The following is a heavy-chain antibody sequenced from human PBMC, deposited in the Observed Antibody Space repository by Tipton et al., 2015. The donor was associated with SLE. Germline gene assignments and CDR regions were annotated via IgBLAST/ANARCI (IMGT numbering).Heavy chain of an antibody. J-gene: IGHJ3*02. D-gene: IGHD6-13*01. CDR2: INHRGST. CDR1: GGSISGYY. V-gene: IGHV4-34*01. CDR3: ARDPIAEDAFDI. Sequence: LRLSCTVSGGSISGYYWSWIRQPPGKGLEWIGEINHRGSTNYNPSLKSRVAISIDTSKNQFSLKLSSVTAADTAGYYCARDPIAEDAFDIWGQGTMVTVSS.